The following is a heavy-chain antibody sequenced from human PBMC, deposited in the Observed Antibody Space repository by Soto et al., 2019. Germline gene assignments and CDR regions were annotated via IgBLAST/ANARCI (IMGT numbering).Heavy chain of an antibody. CDR1: GFTLNNQA. Sequence: EVQLLESGGGLVPPGGSLRLSCAASGFTLNNQAMSWVRQAPGKGLEWVSSIYNSGDSTYYADSVKGRFTISRDNSKNALYLQMNSLRVEDTAVYYCASRVAYVVPPDYWGQGILVTVSS. J-gene: IGHJ4*02. D-gene: IGHD2-15*01. CDR2: IYNSGDST. CDR3: ASRVAYVVPPDY. V-gene: IGHV3-23*01.